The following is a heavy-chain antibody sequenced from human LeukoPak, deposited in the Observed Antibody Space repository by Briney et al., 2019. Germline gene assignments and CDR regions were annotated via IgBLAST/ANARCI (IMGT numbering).Heavy chain of an antibody. CDR2: ISYDGSNK. J-gene: IGHJ4*02. D-gene: IGHD3/OR15-3a*01. CDR1: GFTFSSYA. V-gene: IGHV3-30*01. Sequence: GRSLRLSCAASGFTFSSYAMHWVRQAPGKGLEWVAVISYDGSNKYYADSVKGRFTISRDNSKNTLYLQMNSLRAEDTAVYYCARGTVHSPGYFDYWGQGTLVTVSS. CDR3: ARGTVHSPGYFDY.